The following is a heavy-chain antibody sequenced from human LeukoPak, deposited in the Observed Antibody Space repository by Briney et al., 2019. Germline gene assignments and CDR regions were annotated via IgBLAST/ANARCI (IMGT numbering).Heavy chain of an antibody. V-gene: IGHV3-33*01. CDR2: IWYDGSNK. CDR3: AREDYEYVWGSYRPLDY. CDR1: GFTFSSYG. Sequence: GGSLRLSCAASGFTFSSYGMHWGRQAPGKGLEWVAVIWYDGSNKYYADSVKGRFTISRDNSKNTLYLQMNSLRAEDTAVYYCAREDYEYVWGSYRPLDYWGQGSLVTVSS. J-gene: IGHJ4*02. D-gene: IGHD3-16*02.